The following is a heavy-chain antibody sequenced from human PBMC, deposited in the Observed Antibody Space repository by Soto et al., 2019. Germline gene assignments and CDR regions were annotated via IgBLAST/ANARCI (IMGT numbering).Heavy chain of an antibody. D-gene: IGHD2-2*01. Sequence: QVQLVESGGGVVQPGRSLRLSCAASGFTFSSYAMHWVRQAPGKGLAWVAVISYDGSNKYYADSVKGRFTISRDNSKNTLYLQMNSLRAEDTAVYYCARDAPTADIVVVPAAMSFRGFDPWGQGTLVTVSS. J-gene: IGHJ5*02. CDR3: ARDAPTADIVVVPAAMSFRGFDP. V-gene: IGHV3-30-3*01. CDR2: ISYDGSNK. CDR1: GFTFSSYA.